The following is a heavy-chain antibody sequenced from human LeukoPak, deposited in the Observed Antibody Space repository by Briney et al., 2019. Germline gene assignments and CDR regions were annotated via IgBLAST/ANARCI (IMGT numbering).Heavy chain of an antibody. CDR1: GYVFADCY. V-gene: IGHV1-2*02. D-gene: IGHD3-10*01. Sequence: ASVKVSCKASGYVFADCYIHWVRQAPGQGLEWVGWIDPNTGGAHYAQNFQARVTMTSDTSINTVYMELSRLTSDDEAVYYCAREAANMVRGVMGKWGQGTLVTVSS. CDR3: AREAANMVRGVMGK. J-gene: IGHJ4*02. CDR2: IDPNTGGA.